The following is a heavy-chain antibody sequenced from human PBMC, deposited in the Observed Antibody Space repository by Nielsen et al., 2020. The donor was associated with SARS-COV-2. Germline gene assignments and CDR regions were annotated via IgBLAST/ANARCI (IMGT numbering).Heavy chain of an antibody. V-gene: IGHV3-30*18. CDR2: ISYDGSNK. CDR1: GFTFSSYG. Sequence: GESLKISCAASGFTFSSYGMHWVRQAPGKGLEWVAVISYDGSNKYYADSVKGRFTISRDNSKNTLYLQMNSLRAEDTAVYYCAKGVYYYDSSGYYYPPISYYYYGMDVWGQGTMVTVSS. CDR3: AKGVYYYDSSGYYYPPISYYYYGMDV. D-gene: IGHD3-22*01. J-gene: IGHJ6*02.